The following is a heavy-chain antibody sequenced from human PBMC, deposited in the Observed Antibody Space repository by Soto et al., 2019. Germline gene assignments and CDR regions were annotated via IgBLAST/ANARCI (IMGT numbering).Heavy chain of an antibody. J-gene: IGHJ5*02. CDR2: IKPDGSEE. D-gene: IGHD1-26*01. CDR3: ARRGQQSGSYAS. V-gene: IGHV3-7*01. Sequence: EVHLMESGGGLVQPGGSLRLSCAASGFTFSNYWMSWVRQAPGKGLEWVASIKPDGSEEYYVDSVKGRFTISRDNGQKSLFRQMNSLRAGDTAVYYCARRGQQSGSYASWGQGTLVTVSS. CDR1: GFTFSNYW.